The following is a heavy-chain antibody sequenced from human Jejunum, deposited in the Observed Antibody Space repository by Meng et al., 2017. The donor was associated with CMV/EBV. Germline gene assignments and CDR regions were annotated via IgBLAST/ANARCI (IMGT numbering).Heavy chain of an antibody. V-gene: IGHV4-39*07. J-gene: IGHJ6*02. Sequence: SIRTSGHSWGWIRQPPGKGLEWIGSLYYTGRAYYNPSLRSRVTISEDTSENQFSLRLTSVTAADTAVYYCARGLTGPDYYYNAMDVWGQGSTVTVSS. CDR3: ARGLTGPDYYYNAMDV. CDR2: LYYTGRA. CDR1: SIRTSGHS.